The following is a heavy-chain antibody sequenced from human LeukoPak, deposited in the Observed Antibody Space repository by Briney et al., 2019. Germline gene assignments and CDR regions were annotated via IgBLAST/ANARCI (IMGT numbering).Heavy chain of an antibody. CDR1: GFTLSSYY. V-gene: IGHV3-66*02. D-gene: IGHD6-19*01. Sequence: LPGGSLRLSCAASGFTLSSYYMSWVRQAPGRGLEWISVIYNGGSTHYADSVKGRFTISRDNSKNTLYLQMNSLRPEDTAVYYCARGARGSGWRVFDIWGQGTMATVSS. CDR2: IYNGGST. CDR3: ARGARGSGWRVFDI. J-gene: IGHJ3*02.